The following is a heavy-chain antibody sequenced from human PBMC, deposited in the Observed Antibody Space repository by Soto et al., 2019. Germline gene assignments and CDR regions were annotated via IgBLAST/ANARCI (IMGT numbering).Heavy chain of an antibody. Sequence: GGSLRLSCAASGFTFSSYWMSWVRQAPGKGLEWVANIKQDGSEKYYVGSVKGRFTISRDNAKNSLYLQMNSLRAEDTAVYYCARQPGDYNWNIPTHLDYWGQGTLVTVSS. J-gene: IGHJ4*02. CDR3: ARQPGDYNWNIPTHLDY. CDR1: GFTFSSYW. V-gene: IGHV3-7*05. D-gene: IGHD1-20*01. CDR2: IKQDGSEK.